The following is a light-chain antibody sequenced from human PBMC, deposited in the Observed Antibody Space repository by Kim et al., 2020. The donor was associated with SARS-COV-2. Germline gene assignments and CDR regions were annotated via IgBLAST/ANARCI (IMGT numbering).Light chain of an antibody. CDR3: QVWDSASDYV. Sequence: VAPGETATSTCGGNNIGAKNVNWYQQKAGQAPVAVISFDDERPSGITERISGSTSGNTATLTISRVEAGDEADYYCQVWDSASDYVFGTGTKVTVL. J-gene: IGLJ1*01. CDR1: NIGAKN. CDR2: FDD. V-gene: IGLV3-21*04.